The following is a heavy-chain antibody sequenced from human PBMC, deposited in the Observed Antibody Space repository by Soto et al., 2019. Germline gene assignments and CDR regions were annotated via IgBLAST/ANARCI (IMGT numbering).Heavy chain of an antibody. J-gene: IGHJ6*02. D-gene: IGHD1-26*01. V-gene: IGHV4-59*01. CDR3: ARGGGATFYRMVV. Sequence: PSETLSLTCAVSGGSIGTYYWSWIRQPPGRELEWIGYISNTGSTKYNPSLNSRVTISLDTSKKQLSLQLSSVTAADTAVYYCARGGGATFYRMVVWGQGTTVTVYS. CDR1: GGSIGTYY. CDR2: ISNTGST.